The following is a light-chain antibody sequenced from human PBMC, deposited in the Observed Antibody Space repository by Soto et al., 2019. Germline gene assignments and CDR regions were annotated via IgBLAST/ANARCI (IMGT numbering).Light chain of an antibody. CDR3: SSYTSSSTLPV. CDR2: EVS. Sequence: QSALTQPASVSGSPGQSITISCTGTSSDVGGYNYVSWYQQHPGKAPKLMIYEVSNRPSGVSNRFSGSKSGNTASLTISGLQAEEEAAYYCSSYTSSSTLPVFGGGTKLAVL. CDR1: SSDVGGYNY. J-gene: IGLJ2*01. V-gene: IGLV2-14*01.